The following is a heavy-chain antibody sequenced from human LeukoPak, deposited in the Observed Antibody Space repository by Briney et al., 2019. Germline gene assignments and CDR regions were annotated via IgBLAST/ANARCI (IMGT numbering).Heavy chain of an antibody. Sequence: ASVTVSFTASGYTFTSYGISWVRQAPGQGLEWMGWISAYNGNTNYAQKLQGRVTMTTDTSTSTAYMELRSLRSDDTAVYYCAKDRNQQWLVLWFDPWGQGTLVTVSS. V-gene: IGHV1-18*01. D-gene: IGHD6-19*01. CDR3: AKDRNQQWLVLWFDP. J-gene: IGHJ5*02. CDR2: ISAYNGNT. CDR1: GYTFTSYG.